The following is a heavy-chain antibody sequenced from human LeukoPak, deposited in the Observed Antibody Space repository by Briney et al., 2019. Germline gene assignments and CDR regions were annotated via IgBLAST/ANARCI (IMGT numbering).Heavy chain of an antibody. CDR3: ARDLYSSGWWRFDP. J-gene: IGHJ5*02. CDR2: ISYDGSNK. V-gene: IGHV3-30-3*01. Sequence: GSLRLSCAASGFTFSSYAMHWVRQAPGKGLEWVAVISYDGSNKYYADSVKGRFTISRDNSKNTLYLQMNSLRAEDTAVYYCARDLYSSGWWRFDPWGQGTLVTVSS. CDR1: GFTFSSYA. D-gene: IGHD6-19*01.